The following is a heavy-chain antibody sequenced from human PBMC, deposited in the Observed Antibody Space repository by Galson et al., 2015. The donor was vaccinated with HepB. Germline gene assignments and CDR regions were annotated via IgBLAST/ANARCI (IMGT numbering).Heavy chain of an antibody. D-gene: IGHD4-17*01. CDR2: MKQDGGEK. V-gene: IGHV3-7*01. CDR3: YDGHYSGR. J-gene: IGHJ4*02. CDR1: GFTFHNYW. Sequence: SLRLSCAASGFTFHNYWMNWVRHTPGKGLEWVASMKQDGGEKHYLDAVRGRFTISGDAATNSLLLQMNSLRAEDTAVYHCYDGHYSGRWSRGTQVTVSS.